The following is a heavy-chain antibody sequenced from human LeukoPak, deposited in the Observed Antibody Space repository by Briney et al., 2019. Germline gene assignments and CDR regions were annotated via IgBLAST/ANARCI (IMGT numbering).Heavy chain of an antibody. V-gene: IGHV1-2*02. CDR3: ARDGPAQMVDLDY. J-gene: IGHJ4*02. D-gene: IGHD3-10*01. CDR1: GYTFSGTGWY. Sequence: GASVKVSCKASGYTFSGTGWYLYWLRQAPGQGLECMGWIHPNSGDTAYAQKFEGRVAMTRVTSISTAYMELRRLRPDDTAVYFCARDGPAQMVDLDYWGQGTLVTVSS. CDR2: IHPNSGDT.